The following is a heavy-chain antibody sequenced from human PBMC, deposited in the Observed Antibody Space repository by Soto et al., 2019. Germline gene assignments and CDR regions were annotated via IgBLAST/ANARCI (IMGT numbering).Heavy chain of an antibody. V-gene: IGHV4-39*01. Sequence: QLQLQESGPGLVKPSETLSLTCTVSGGSISSSSYYWGWIRQPPGKGLEWIGSIYYSGSTYYNPSLKSRVTISVDTSKNQFSLKLSSVTAADTAVYYCALLGIGDDYYYGMDVWGQGTTVTVSS. CDR3: ALLGIGDDYYYGMDV. CDR1: GGSISSSSYY. CDR2: IYYSGST. J-gene: IGHJ6*02. D-gene: IGHD3-16*01.